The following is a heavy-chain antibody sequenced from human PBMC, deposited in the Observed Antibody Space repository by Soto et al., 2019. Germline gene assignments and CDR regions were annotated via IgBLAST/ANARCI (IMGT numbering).Heavy chain of an antibody. Sequence: SETLSLTCTVSGGSFSSGGYYWSWIRQHPGKGLEWIGYIYYSGSTYYNPSLKSRVTISVDTSKNQFSLKLSSVTAADTAVYYCARVWGGAFDFWGQGTMVTVSS. V-gene: IGHV4-31*03. D-gene: IGHD3-10*01. CDR2: IYYSGST. CDR1: GGSFSSGGYY. J-gene: IGHJ3*01. CDR3: ARVWGGAFDF.